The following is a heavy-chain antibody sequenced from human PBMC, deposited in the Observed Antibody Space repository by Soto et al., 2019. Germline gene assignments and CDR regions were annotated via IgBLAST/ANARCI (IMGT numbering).Heavy chain of an antibody. D-gene: IGHD5-12*01. CDR1: GGSISSSSYY. V-gene: IGHV4-39*01. J-gene: IGHJ4*02. Sequence: SETLSLTCTVSGGSISSSSYYCGWIRQPPGKGLEWIGSIYYSGSTYYNPSLKSRVTISVDTSKNQFSLKLSSVTAADTAVYYCARRVVATIFLDYWGQGTLVTV. CDR3: ARRVVATIFLDY. CDR2: IYYSGST.